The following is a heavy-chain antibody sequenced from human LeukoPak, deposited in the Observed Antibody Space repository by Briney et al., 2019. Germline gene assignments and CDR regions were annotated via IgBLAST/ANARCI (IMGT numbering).Heavy chain of an antibody. CDR2: IIGSGTEM. V-gene: IGHV3-21*01. CDR1: GFTFNSYS. J-gene: IGHJ3*01. CDR3: AKVESDIVGAVFFAFDV. D-gene: IGHD1-26*01. Sequence: PGGSLRLFCGVSGFTFNSYSMNWVRQAPGKGLEWVASIIGSGTEMFYADSVKGRFTISRDNSKKSLYLQMNSLRVEDTAVYYCAKVESDIVGAVFFAFDVWGQGTMVSVSS.